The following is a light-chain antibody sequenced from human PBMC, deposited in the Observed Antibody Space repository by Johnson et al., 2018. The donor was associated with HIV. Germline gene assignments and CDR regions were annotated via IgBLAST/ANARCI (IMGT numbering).Light chain of an antibody. CDR2: ENN. J-gene: IGLJ1*01. Sequence: QSVLTQPPSVSAAPGQKVTVSCSGSSSNIGSNYVSWYQQLPGTAPKLLIYENNKRPSGIPDRFSGSKSGTSATLGITGLQTGDEADYYCGTWDSSLSAFYVSVTGTKLTVL. CDR1: SSNIGSNY. CDR3: GTWDSSLSAFYV. V-gene: IGLV1-51*02.